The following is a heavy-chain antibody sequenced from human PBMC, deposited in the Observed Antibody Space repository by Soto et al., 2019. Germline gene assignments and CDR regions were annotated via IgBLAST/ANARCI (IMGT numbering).Heavy chain of an antibody. J-gene: IGHJ4*01. CDR2: IKSKTDGGTP. V-gene: IGHV3-15*07. CDR3: TTDSYSSIVTVRFYY. D-gene: IGHD1-26*01. Sequence: PGGSLRLSCAASGFIFNKAWINWVRQAPGKGLEWVGRIKSKTDGGTPDFAAPVKGRFAISRDDSKNVVYLQVNSLKVEDTGIYYCTTDSYSSIVTVRFYYWGHGTLVTVSS. CDR1: GFIFNKAW.